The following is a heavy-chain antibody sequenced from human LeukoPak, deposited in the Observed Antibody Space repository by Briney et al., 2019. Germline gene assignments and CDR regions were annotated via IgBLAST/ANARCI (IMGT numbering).Heavy chain of an antibody. D-gene: IGHD5-12*01. J-gene: IGHJ4*02. CDR1: GFTFGSFS. CDR3: ARSAAAGRIVATFGY. V-gene: IGHV3-23*01. Sequence: GGSLRLSCAASGFTFGSFSMSWVRQAPGKGLEWVSVISGSGETTFYADSVKGRFTISRDNSKNTLYLQMNSLRAEDTAVYYCARSAAAGRIVATFGYWGQGTLVIVSS. CDR2: ISGSGETT.